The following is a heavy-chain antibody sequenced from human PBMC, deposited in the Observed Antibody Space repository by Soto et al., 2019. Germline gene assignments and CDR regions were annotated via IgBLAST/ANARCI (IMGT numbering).Heavy chain of an antibody. J-gene: IGHJ6*02. CDR3: ASPFRVYYYYGMDV. Sequence: PGGSLRLSCAASGFTFSSYAMHWVRQAPGKGLEWVAVISYDGSNKYYADSVKGRFTISRDNSKNTLYLQMNSLRAGDTAVYYCASPFRVYYYYGMDVWGQGTKVTVSS. V-gene: IGHV3-30-3*01. CDR2: ISYDGSNK. CDR1: GFTFSSYA.